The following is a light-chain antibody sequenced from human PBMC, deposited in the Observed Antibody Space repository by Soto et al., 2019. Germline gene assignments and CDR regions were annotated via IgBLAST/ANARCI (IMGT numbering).Light chain of an antibody. J-gene: IGKJ1*01. Sequence: DIQMTQSPSTLSGSVGDRVTITCRASQDVYTFLAWYRQRPGRAPELLIYDASTLQAGVPSRFSGDGFGTHFILTISSLQPEDVATYYCQHYNKAPWTFGQGTKVDNK. CDR1: QDVYTF. V-gene: IGKV1-27*01. CDR3: QHYNKAPWT. CDR2: DAS.